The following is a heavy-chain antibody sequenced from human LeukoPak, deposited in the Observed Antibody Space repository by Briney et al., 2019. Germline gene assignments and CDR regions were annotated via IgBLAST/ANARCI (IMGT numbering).Heavy chain of an antibody. CDR3: AASIVVVPAAMPLYYYYYGMDV. CDR2: IKQDGSEK. CDR1: GFTFSNYW. Sequence: GGSLRLSCAASGFTFSNYWMSWVRQAPGKGLEWVANIKQDGSEKYYVDSVKGRFTISRDNAKNSLYLQMNSLRAEDTAVYYCAASIVVVPAAMPLYYYYYGMDVWGQGTTVTVSS. V-gene: IGHV3-7*05. D-gene: IGHD2-2*01. J-gene: IGHJ6*02.